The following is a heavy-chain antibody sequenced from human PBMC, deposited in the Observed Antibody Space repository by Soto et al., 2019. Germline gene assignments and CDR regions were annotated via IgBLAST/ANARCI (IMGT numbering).Heavy chain of an antibody. D-gene: IGHD2-2*01. V-gene: IGHV3-23*01. CDR2: ISGSGGST. CDR3: ARNCRSTSCINY. Sequence: EVQLLESGKTLVQPGGSLRLSCAASGFTFRSYAMSWVRQAPGKGLEWVSAISGSGGSTYYADSVKGRFTISRDNSKNTLYLQMNSLRVEDTAVYYCARNCRSTSCINYWGQGTLVTVSS. CDR1: GFTFRSYA. J-gene: IGHJ4*02.